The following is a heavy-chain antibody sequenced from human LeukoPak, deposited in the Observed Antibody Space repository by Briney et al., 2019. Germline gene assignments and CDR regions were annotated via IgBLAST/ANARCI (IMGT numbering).Heavy chain of an antibody. CDR1: GFTFSSYA. Sequence: PGGSLRLSCAASGFTFSSYAMSWVRQAPGKGLEWVSAISGSGGSTYYADSVKGRFTISRDNSKNTLYLQMNSLRAEDTAVYYCARDGLYYYGMDVWGKGTTVTVSS. CDR2: ISGSGGST. J-gene: IGHJ6*04. CDR3: ARDGLYYYGMDV. V-gene: IGHV3-23*01.